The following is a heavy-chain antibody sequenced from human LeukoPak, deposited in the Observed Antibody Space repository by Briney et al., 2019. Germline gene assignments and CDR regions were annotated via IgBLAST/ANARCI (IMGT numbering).Heavy chain of an antibody. J-gene: IGHJ1*01. CDR2: ISSSGSTI. V-gene: IGHV3-48*03. CDR3: ARGGTLEYFQH. Sequence: GGPLRLSCAASGFTFSSYEMNWVRQAPGKGLEWVSYISSSGSTIYYADSVKGRFTISRDNAKNSLYLQMNSLRAEDTAVYYCARGGTLEYFQHWGQGTLVTVSS. CDR1: GFTFSSYE.